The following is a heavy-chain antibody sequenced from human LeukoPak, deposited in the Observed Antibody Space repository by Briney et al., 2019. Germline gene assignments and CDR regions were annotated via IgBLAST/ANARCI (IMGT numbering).Heavy chain of an antibody. CDR1: GYSFIIYY. V-gene: IGHV5-51*01. D-gene: IGHD2-8*02. J-gene: IGHJ4*02. Sequence: GESLKISCQGFGYSFIIYYIAWGRQMPGKGLELSGIIYPGDSETRYSLSFQGQVTISADKSINTAFLQWSSLQASDTAIYYCARQRVVSRLYYLDSWGQGTLVTVSS. CDR3: ARQRVVSRLYYLDS. CDR2: IYPGDSET.